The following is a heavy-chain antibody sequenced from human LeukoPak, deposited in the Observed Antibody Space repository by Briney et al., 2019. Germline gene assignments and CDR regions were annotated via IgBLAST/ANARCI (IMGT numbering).Heavy chain of an antibody. CDR1: GGSISSGGYS. CDR2: IYHSGST. Sequence: SETLSLTCAVSGGSISSGGYSWSWIRQPSGKGLEWIGYIYHSGSTYYNPSLKSRVTISVDRSKNQFSLKLSSVTAADTAVYYCARGVNYWGQGALVTVSS. J-gene: IGHJ4*02. CDR3: ARGVNY. V-gene: IGHV4-30-2*01.